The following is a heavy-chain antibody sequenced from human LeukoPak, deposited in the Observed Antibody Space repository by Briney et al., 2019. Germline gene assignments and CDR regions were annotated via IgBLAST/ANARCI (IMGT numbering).Heavy chain of an antibody. CDR3: ARAYYYDSSGFRIPGDY. V-gene: IGHV1-2*02. Sequence: ASVKVSCKASGYTFTGYYMHWVRQAPGQGLEWMGWINPNSGGTNYAQKFQGRVTMTRDTSISTAYMELSRLRSDDTAVYYCARAYYYDSSGFRIPGDYWGQGTLVTVSS. CDR1: GYTFTGYY. CDR2: INPNSGGT. D-gene: IGHD3-22*01. J-gene: IGHJ4*02.